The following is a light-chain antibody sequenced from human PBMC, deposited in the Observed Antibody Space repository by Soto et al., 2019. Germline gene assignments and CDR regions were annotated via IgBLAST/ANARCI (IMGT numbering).Light chain of an antibody. J-gene: IGKJ4*01. CDR3: MKGTDWNT. V-gene: IGKV2-30*02. CDR1: QSLVHIGGYTF. CDR2: KIS. Sequence: DVVLTQSPLTLPVTLGQPASISCRSSQSLVHIGGYTFLNWFQQRPGQSPRRLIYKISNRDSGVPDRFRGSGSGTNLSPKISRVESEDVGVYYCMKGTDWNTCGEGTKVE.